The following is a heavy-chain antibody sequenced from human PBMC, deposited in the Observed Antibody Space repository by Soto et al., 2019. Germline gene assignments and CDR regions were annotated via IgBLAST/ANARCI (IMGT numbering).Heavy chain of an antibody. J-gene: IGHJ4*02. CDR3: ARGEEYSSGWYEGNYFDY. D-gene: IGHD6-19*01. V-gene: IGHV4-59*01. Sequence: SETLSLTCTVSGGSISSYYWSWIRQPPGKGLEWIGYIYYSGSTNYNPSLKSRVTISVDTSKNQFSLKLSSVTAADTAVFYCARGEEYSSGWYEGNYFDYWGQGTLVTVSS. CDR1: GGSISSYY. CDR2: IYYSGST.